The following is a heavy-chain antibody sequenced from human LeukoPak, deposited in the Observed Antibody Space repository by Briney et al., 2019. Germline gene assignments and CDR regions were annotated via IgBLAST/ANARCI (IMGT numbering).Heavy chain of an antibody. CDR1: GDSISSGSYY. D-gene: IGHD3-10*01. CDR2: IYSSGST. Sequence: SETLSLTCSVSGDSISSGSYYWSWIRQPAGKGLEWIGRIYSSGSTNYNPSLKSRVTVSVDTSKNQFSLKLSSVTAADTAVYYCARAGTYYYGSGNYAFDIWGQGTMVTVSS. J-gene: IGHJ3*02. CDR3: ARAGTYYYGSGNYAFDI. V-gene: IGHV4-61*02.